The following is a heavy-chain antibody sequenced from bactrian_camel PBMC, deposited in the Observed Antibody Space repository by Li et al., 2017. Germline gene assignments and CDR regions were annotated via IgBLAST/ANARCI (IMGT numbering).Heavy chain of an antibody. CDR3: ATARLDGYRH. V-gene: IGHV3S40*01. Sequence: VQLVESGGGSVQAGGSLRLSCAASGFPFSSAAMSWVRQTPGKGLEWVSAITRGGETVFYADSVKGRFTISRDDAKNMLYLQASNLKIEDTAVYYCATARLDGYRHWGQGTQVTVS. J-gene: IGHJ4*01. CDR1: GFPFSSAA. D-gene: IGHD5*01. CDR2: ITRGGETV.